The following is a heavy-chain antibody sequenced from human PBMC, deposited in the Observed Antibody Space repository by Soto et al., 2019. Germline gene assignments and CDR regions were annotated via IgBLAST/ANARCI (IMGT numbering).Heavy chain of an antibody. CDR3: ARAGRYCSGGSCYSASGMDV. CDR2: IIPIFGTA. V-gene: IGHV1-69*12. CDR1: GGTFSSYA. D-gene: IGHD2-15*01. Sequence: QVQLVQSGAEVKKPGSSVKVSCKASGGTFSSYAISWVRQAPGQGLEWMGGIIPIFGTANYAQKFQGRVTITADEATSTAYMELSSLRSEDTAVYYCARAGRYCSGGSCYSASGMDVWGQGTTVTVSS. J-gene: IGHJ6*02.